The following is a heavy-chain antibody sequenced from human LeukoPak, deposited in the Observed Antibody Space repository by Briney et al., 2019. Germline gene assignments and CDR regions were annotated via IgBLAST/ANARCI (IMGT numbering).Heavy chain of an antibody. CDR3: ASGYTASTF. Sequence: GGSLRLSCAASGFTFSDYWMTWVRQAPGKGLEWVANIKQDGSEKYIVDSVKGRFTISRDNVRNSVYLQMSSLRDEDTALYYCASGYTASTFWGQGTLVTVSS. CDR1: GFTFSDYW. CDR2: IKQDGSEK. V-gene: IGHV3-7*01. D-gene: IGHD5-24*01. J-gene: IGHJ4*02.